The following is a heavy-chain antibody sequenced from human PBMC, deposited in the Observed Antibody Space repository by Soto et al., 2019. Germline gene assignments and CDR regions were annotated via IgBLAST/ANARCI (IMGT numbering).Heavy chain of an antibody. CDR1: GFSISSGYY. V-gene: IGHV4-38-2*01. CDR2: IYYSGSA. Sequence: SETLSLTCAVSGFSISSGYYWGWIRQPPGQGLVWIGSIYYSGSAYHNPSLKSRVTISVDTSKNQFSLKLTSVTAADTAVYYCARGGKAAAGSYNWFDPWGQGTLVTVSS. CDR3: ARGGKAAAGSYNWFDP. D-gene: IGHD6-13*01. J-gene: IGHJ5*02.